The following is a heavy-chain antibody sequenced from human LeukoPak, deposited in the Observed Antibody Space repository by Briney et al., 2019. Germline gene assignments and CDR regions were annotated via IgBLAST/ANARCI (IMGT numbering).Heavy chain of an antibody. Sequence: SETLSLTCTVSGGSISSYYWSWIRQPAGKGLEWIGRIYTSGSTNYNPSLKSRVTMSVDTSKNQFSLKLSSVTAADMAVYYCARDRYSSGWYKGYYGMDVWGQGTTVTVSS. J-gene: IGHJ6*02. V-gene: IGHV4-4*07. CDR3: ARDRYSSGWYKGYYGMDV. CDR1: GGSISSYY. CDR2: IYTSGST. D-gene: IGHD6-19*01.